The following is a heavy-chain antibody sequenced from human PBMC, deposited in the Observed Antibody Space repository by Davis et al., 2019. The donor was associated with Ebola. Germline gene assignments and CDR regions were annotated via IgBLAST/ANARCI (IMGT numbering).Heavy chain of an antibody. D-gene: IGHD3-9*01. J-gene: IGHJ6*02. Sequence: SQTLSLTCAISGDSVTSHTAAWTWIRQSPSRGLEWLGRTYYRSKWSTDYAESVNSRMSINPDTSKNQFSLQVNSVTPEDTAVYYCARYSDWLYAMDVWGQGTTVTVS. CDR2: TYYRSKWST. CDR3: ARYSDWLYAMDV. CDR1: GDSVTSHTAA. V-gene: IGHV6-1*01.